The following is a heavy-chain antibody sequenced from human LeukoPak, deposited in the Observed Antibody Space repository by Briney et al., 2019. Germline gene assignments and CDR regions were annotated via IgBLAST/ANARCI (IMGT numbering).Heavy chain of an antibody. CDR2: SYFWSRRSY. Sequence: SQTLSLTCAISGDSVSTQGAAWNWIRQSPSRGLEWLGRSYFWSRRSYDYAPSVRSRININADTAKNQVSLHLNSVTPEDTAVYYCARGDGSGSFYTDSWGQGTLVTVSS. J-gene: IGHJ4*02. D-gene: IGHD3-10*01. V-gene: IGHV6-1*01. CDR3: ARGDGSGSFYTDS. CDR1: GDSVSTQGAA.